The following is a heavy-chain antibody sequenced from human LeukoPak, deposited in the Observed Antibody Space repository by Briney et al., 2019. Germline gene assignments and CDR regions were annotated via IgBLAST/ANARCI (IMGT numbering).Heavy chain of an antibody. Sequence: GASVKVSCKASGYMFDKYDINWVRQAPGQGLEWIGWVNPNTGNTGYAQKFQGRVTMTRDTSLTTVYMEINSLKSEDTAVYYCARARYSSAWFDSWGQGTLVTVSS. CDR2: VNPNTGNT. V-gene: IGHV1-8*01. CDR1: GYMFDKYD. J-gene: IGHJ5*01. D-gene: IGHD2-15*01. CDR3: ARARYSSAWFDS.